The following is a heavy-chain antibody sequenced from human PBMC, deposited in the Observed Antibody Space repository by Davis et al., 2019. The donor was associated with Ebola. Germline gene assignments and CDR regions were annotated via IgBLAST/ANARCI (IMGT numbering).Heavy chain of an antibody. CDR2: IIPIFGTA. Sequence: AASVKVSCKASGGTFSSYAISWVRQAPGQGLEWMGGIIPIFGTANYAQKFQGRVTITADESTSTAYMELSSLRSEDTALYYCARRGGYDYIWGSYRYIAYYYGMDVWGQGTTVTVSS. V-gene: IGHV1-69*13. J-gene: IGHJ6*02. D-gene: IGHD3-16*02. CDR1: GGTFSSYA. CDR3: ARRGGYDYIWGSYRYIAYYYGMDV.